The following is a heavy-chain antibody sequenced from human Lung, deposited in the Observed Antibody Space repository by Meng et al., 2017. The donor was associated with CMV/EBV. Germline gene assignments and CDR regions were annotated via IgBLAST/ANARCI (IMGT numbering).Heavy chain of an antibody. CDR2: IRYDGSNK. Sequence: GESLKISCAASGFTFSSYGMHWVRQAPGKGLEWVAFIRYDGSNKYYADSVKGRFTISRDNSKNTLYLQMNSLRAEDTAVYYCAKDLGRDAYYDFWSGPPPPSFAYWGLGTLVTVSS. J-gene: IGHJ4*02. V-gene: IGHV3-30*02. CDR1: GFTFSSYG. CDR3: AKDLGRDAYYDFWSGPPPPSFAY. D-gene: IGHD3-3*01.